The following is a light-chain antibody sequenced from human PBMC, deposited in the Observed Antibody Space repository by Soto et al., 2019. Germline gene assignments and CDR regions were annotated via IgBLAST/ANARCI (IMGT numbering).Light chain of an antibody. J-gene: IGLJ1*01. Sequence: QPVLTQAPSVSGAPGQRVTISCTGSSSNIGAGYDVHWYQKVPGTAPKLLIYGNNNRPSGVPDRFSGSKSGTSASLAITGLQAEDEADYYCQSYDSSLSAPYAFGTGTKVTVL. CDR1: SSNIGAGYD. V-gene: IGLV1-40*01. CDR3: QSYDSSLSAPYA. CDR2: GNN.